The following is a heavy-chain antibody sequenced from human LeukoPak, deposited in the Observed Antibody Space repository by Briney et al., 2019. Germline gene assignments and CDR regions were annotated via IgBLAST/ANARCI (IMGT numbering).Heavy chain of an antibody. CDR1: GFTFSNYW. V-gene: IGHV3-7*01. CDR3: AGGQSVGY. Sequence: GGSLRLSCEVSGFTFSNYWMSWVRQAPGKGLKWVANIKEDGNEKYYVDSVKGRFTISRDNAKNSVYLQMNSLRVEDTAVYYCAGGQSVGYWGQGTLVTVSS. J-gene: IGHJ4*02. CDR2: IKEDGNEK. D-gene: IGHD4-23*01.